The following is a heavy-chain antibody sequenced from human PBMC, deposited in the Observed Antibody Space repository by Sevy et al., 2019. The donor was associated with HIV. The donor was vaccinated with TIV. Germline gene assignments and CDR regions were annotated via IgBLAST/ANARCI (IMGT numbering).Heavy chain of an antibody. Sequence: GSLRLSCTVSGGSISNYYWSWIRQPPGKGLEWIGYIYYSGSTNYNPSLKSRVTISVDTSKNQFSLKLSSVTAADTAVYYCARERQLVLDYWGQGTLVTVSS. CDR3: ARERQLVLDY. V-gene: IGHV4-59*01. CDR2: IYYSGST. D-gene: IGHD6-13*01. J-gene: IGHJ4*02. CDR1: GGSISNYY.